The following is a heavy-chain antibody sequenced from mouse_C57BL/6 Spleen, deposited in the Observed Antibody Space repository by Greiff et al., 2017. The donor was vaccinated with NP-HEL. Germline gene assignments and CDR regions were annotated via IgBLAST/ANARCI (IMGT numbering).Heavy chain of an antibody. CDR1: GYTFTSYW. V-gene: IGHV1-69*01. D-gene: IGHD1-1*01. CDR3: ARSITTVVAYYFDY. Sequence: QVQLKQPGAELVMPGASVKLSCKASGYTFTSYWMHWVKQRPGQGLEWIGEIDPSDSYTNYNQKFKGKSTLTVDKSSSTAYMQLSSLTSEDSAVYYCARSITTVVAYYFDYWGQGTTLTVSS. J-gene: IGHJ2*01. CDR2: IDPSDSYT.